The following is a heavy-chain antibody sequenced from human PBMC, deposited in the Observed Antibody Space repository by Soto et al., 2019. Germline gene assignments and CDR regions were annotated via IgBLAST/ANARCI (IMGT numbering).Heavy chain of an antibody. D-gene: IGHD1-26*01. CDR3: GRHYGGATTGIDY. CDR2: TYTFDSDT. V-gene: IGHV5-51*01. Sequence: GESLKISCECSGYTFTYYWIGWVRQMPGKGLEWMGVTYTFDSDTRYSPSFQGRVTISAVQSTNTAYLELSRLQASDTAIYYWGRHYGGATTGIDYWGQGTLVTVSS. J-gene: IGHJ4*01. CDR1: GYTFTYYW.